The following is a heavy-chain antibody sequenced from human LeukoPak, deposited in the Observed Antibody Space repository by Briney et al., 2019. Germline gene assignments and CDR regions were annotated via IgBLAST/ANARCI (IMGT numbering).Heavy chain of an antibody. J-gene: IGHJ4*02. CDR1: GFTFSSYN. D-gene: IGHD6-6*01. CDR3: ARVGRYGQLVPYYFDY. V-gene: IGHV4-59*12. Sequence: GSLRLSCAASGFTFSSYNMNWVRQAPGKGLEWIGSIYYSGSTYYNPSLKSRVTISVDTSKNQFSLKLSSVTAADTAVYYCARVGRYGQLVPYYFDYWGQGTLVTVSS. CDR2: IYYSGST.